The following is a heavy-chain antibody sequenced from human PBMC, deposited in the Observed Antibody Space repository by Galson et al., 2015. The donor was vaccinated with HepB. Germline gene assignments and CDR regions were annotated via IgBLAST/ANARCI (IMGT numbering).Heavy chain of an antibody. CDR1: GFTFSSSG. J-gene: IGHJ6*02. V-gene: IGHV3-33*01. CDR3: ARDLSDEDYYYGMDV. Sequence: SLRLSCAASGFTFSSSGMHWVRQAPGKGLEWVAVIWYDGSNKYYADSVKGRFTISRDNSKNTLYLQMNSLRAEDTAVYYCARDLSDEDYYYGMDVWGQGTTVTVSS. CDR2: IWYDGSNK.